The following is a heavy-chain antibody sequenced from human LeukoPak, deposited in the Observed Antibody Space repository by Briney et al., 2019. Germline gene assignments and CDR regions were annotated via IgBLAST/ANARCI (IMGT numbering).Heavy chain of an antibody. CDR3: ARSIGAYYGSGSYYMGVSFDP. V-gene: IGHV4-39*07. D-gene: IGHD3-10*01. CDR2: IYYSGST. CDR1: GGSISSSSYY. Sequence: SETLSLTCTVSGGSISSSSYYWGWIRQPPGKGLEWIGSIYYSGSTNYNPSLKSRVTISADTSKNQFSLKLSSVTAADTAVYYCARSIGAYYGSGSYYMGVSFDPWGQGTLVTVSS. J-gene: IGHJ5*02.